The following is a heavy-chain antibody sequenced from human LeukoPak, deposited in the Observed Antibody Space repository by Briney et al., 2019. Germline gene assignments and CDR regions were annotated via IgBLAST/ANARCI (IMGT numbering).Heavy chain of an antibody. CDR3: ASRAS. V-gene: IGHV4-59*12. CDR1: GASISSYY. J-gene: IGHJ5*02. CDR2: IYYSGST. Sequence: SETLSLTCTVSGASISSYYWSWIRQPPGKGLEWIGYIYYSGSTNYNPSLKSRVTISVDTSKNQFSLKLSSVTAADTAVYYCASRASWGQGTLVTVSS.